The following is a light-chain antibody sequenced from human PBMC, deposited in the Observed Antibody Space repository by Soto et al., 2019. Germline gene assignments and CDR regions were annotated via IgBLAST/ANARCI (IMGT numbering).Light chain of an antibody. CDR3: QQYGSSSLT. V-gene: IGKV3-20*01. CDR1: QSVSSSY. Sequence: EIVLTQSPGTLSLSPGERATLSCRASQSVSSSYLAWYQQKPGQAPRLLIYGASSRATDIPDRFSGSGSVTDFPLTISRLEPEDVAVYYCQQYGSSSLTFGGGTKVEIK. J-gene: IGKJ4*01. CDR2: GAS.